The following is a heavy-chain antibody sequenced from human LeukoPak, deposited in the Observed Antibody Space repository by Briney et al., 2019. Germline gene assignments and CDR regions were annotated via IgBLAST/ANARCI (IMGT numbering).Heavy chain of an antibody. CDR3: AKAMTASTYYFDS. Sequence: GGSLRFSCAASGFTFSNYAMNWVRQAPGKGLEWVSVFSGSGDSTYYADSVKGRFTISRDNSKNTLYLQMNSLRADDTAMYYCAKAMTASTYYFDSWGQGTLVTVSS. CDR2: FSGSGDST. CDR1: GFTFSNYA. D-gene: IGHD2-21*02. V-gene: IGHV3-23*01. J-gene: IGHJ4*02.